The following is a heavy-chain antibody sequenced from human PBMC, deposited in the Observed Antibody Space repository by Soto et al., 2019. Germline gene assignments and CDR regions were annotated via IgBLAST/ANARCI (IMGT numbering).Heavy chain of an antibody. CDR1: GGTVSSYA. CDR3: ARGGYSRYGMDV. CDR2: IIPIFGTA. J-gene: IGHJ6*02. Sequence: SVKVSCKASGGTVSSYAISWVRQAPGQGLEWMGGIIPIFGTANYAQKFQGRVTITADESTSTAYMELSSLRSEDTAVYYCARGGYSRYGMDVWGQGTTVTVSS. D-gene: IGHD2-21*01. V-gene: IGHV1-69*13.